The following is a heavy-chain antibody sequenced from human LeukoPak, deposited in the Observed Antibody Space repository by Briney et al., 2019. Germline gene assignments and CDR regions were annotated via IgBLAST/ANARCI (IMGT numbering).Heavy chain of an antibody. V-gene: IGHV4-61*08. CDR1: GGSVSSGGYY. CDR3: ASYYGSGADAFDI. Sequence: PSETLSLTCTVSGGSVSSGGYYWSWIRQPPGKGLEWIGYIYYSGSTNYNPSLKSRVTVSVDTSKNQFSLKLSSVTAADTAVYNCASYYGSGADAFDIWGQGTMVTVSS. J-gene: IGHJ3*02. D-gene: IGHD3-10*01. CDR2: IYYSGST.